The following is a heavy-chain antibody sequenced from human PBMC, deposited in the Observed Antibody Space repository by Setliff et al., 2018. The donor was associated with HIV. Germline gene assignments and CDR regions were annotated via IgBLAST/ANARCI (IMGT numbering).Heavy chain of an antibody. CDR3: ARDPLLFLKWLSTGYSFDY. CDR2: ITGSGDTI. CDR1: GFTFSNYE. V-gene: IGHV3-48*03. Sequence: GGSLRLSCAASGFTFSNYEMSWVRQAPGKGPEWVSYITGSGDTIYYADSVKGRFTMSRDNAKDSVYLQMNTLRVEDTAVYYCARDPLLFLKWLSTGYSFDYWGQGTLVTVSS. D-gene: IGHD3-3*01. J-gene: IGHJ4*02.